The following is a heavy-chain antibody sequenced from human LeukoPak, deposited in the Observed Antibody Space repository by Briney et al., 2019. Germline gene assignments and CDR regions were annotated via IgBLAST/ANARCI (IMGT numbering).Heavy chain of an antibody. D-gene: IGHD2-15*01. J-gene: IGHJ4*02. CDR3: ARDRYCSGGSCYSAYYFDY. V-gene: IGHV1-8*01. CDR1: GYTYTSYD. Sequence: ASVKVSCKASGYTYTSYDINWVRQATGQGHEWMGWMNPNSGNTGYAQKFQGRVTMTRNTSISTAYMELSSLRSEDTAVYYCARDRYCSGGSCYSAYYFDYWGQGTLVTVSS. CDR2: MNPNSGNT.